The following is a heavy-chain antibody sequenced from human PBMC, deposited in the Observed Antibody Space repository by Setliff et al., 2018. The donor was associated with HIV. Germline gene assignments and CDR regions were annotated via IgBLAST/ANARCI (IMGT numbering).Heavy chain of an antibody. CDR2: ITPFNGNT. D-gene: IGHD6-19*01. CDR1: GYTFTYRY. V-gene: IGHV1-45*02. Sequence: SVKVSCKASGYTFTYRYLHWVRQAPGQALEWMGWITPFNGNTNYAQKFQDRVTITRDRSMSTAYMELSGLRPEDTAMYYCASRNMGSGFPQGENAFDIWGQGTMVTVSS. CDR3: ASRNMGSGFPQGENAFDI. J-gene: IGHJ3*02.